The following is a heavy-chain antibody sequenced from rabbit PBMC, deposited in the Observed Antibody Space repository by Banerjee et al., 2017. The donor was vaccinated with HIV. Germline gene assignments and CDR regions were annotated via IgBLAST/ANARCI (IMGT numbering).Heavy chain of an antibody. V-gene: IGHV1S45*01. D-gene: IGHD7-1*01. CDR3: ARGAVYAGYAFNL. J-gene: IGHJ4*01. Sequence: QEQLEESGGGLVKPGGTLTLTCKASGIDFSSTYWMCWVRQAPGKGLEWVGCINSSSRNTVYASWAKGRFTISKTSSTTVTLQMTSLTAADTATYFCARGAVYAGYAFNLWGPGTLVTVS. CDR2: INSSSRNT. CDR1: GIDFSSTYW.